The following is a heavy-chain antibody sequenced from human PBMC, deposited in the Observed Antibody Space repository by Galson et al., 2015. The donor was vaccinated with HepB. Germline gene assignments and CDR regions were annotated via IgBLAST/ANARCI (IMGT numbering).Heavy chain of an antibody. V-gene: IGHV3-72*01. Sequence: SLRLSCAASGFTFNDYYMDWVRQAPGRGLEWVGRNRKKGNSDTTECAASVKGRFTVSRDDSKNSLYLQMNSLKTEDTALYYCARAGDSGIYTSDLWGQGVLVTVSS. CDR2: NRKKGNSDTT. D-gene: IGHD3-10*01. J-gene: IGHJ4*02. CDR1: GFTFNDYY. CDR3: ARAGDSGIYTSDL.